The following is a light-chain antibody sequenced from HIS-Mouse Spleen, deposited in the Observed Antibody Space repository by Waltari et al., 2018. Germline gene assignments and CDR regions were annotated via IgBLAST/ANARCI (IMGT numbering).Light chain of an antibody. Sequence: QSALTQPRSVSGSPGQSVTISCTGTSSDVGGYHYVSWYQQHPGKAPKLMIYDVSKRPSGVPDRFSGSKSGNTASLTIYGLQAEDEADYYCCSYAGSYTYVFGTGTKVTVL. CDR1: SSDVGGYHY. J-gene: IGLJ1*01. CDR2: DVS. CDR3: CSYAGSYTYV. V-gene: IGLV2-11*01.